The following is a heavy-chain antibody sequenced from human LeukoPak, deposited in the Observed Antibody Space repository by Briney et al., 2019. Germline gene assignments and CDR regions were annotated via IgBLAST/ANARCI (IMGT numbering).Heavy chain of an antibody. D-gene: IGHD4-17*01. CDR3: AKGSQYGDYDYYFDY. J-gene: IGHJ4*02. Sequence: GGSLRLSCAASGFTFSSYSMNWVRQAPGKGLEWVSYISSSSSTIYYADSVKGRFTISRDNAKNSLYLQMNSLRAEDTAVYYCAKGSQYGDYDYYFDYWGQGTLVTVSS. CDR1: GFTFSSYS. V-gene: IGHV3-48*01. CDR2: ISSSSSTI.